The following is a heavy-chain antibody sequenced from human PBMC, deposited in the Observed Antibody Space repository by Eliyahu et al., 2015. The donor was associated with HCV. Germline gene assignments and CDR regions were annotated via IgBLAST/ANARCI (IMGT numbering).Heavy chain of an antibody. J-gene: IGHJ4*02. Sequence: EVQLLESGGGLVQPGGSLXLSCAAXGFTFXSYAMXWVRQAPGKGLEWVSAISGSGGSTYYADSVKGRFTISRDNSKNTLYLQMNSLRAEDTAVYYCAKGGRLQQMYYFDYWGQGTLVTVSS. CDR3: AKGGRLQQMYYFDY. CDR1: GFTFXSYA. V-gene: IGHV3-23*01. CDR2: ISGSGGST. D-gene: IGHD4-11*01.